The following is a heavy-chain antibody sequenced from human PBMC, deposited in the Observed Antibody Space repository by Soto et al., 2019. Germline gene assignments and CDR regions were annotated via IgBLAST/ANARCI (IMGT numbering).Heavy chain of an antibody. D-gene: IGHD1-1*01. CDR3: AKGRKVSWNHDAFDI. J-gene: IGHJ3*02. CDR2: ISCNSGSI. Sequence: GGSLRLSCAASGFTFDDYAMHWVRQAPGKGLEWVSGISCNSGSIGYADSVKGRFTISRVNAKSSLYLQMNKLRAEDTALYYCAKGRKVSWNHDAFDIWGQGTMVTVSS. V-gene: IGHV3-9*01. CDR1: GFTFDDYA.